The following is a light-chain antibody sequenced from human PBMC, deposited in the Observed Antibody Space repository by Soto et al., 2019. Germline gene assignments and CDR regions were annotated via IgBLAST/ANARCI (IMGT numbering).Light chain of an antibody. V-gene: IGKV3-20*01. CDR2: GAF. CDR3: QQYANSPT. J-gene: IGKJ1*01. Sequence: EIVLTQSPGTLSLSPGERATLSCGASQSVTNNYLAWYQQKPGQPPRLLIYGAFIRATGVPDRFSGSESGTDFTLTISRLEHEDVAVYYCQQYANSPTFGQGTKVEIK. CDR1: QSVTNNY.